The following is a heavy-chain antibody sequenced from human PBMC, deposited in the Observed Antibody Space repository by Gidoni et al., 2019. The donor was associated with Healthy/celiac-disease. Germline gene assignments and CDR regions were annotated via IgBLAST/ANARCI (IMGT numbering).Heavy chain of an antibody. Sequence: EVQLVESGGGLVQPGRSLRLSCTASGFTFGDYAMSWVRQAPGKGLEWVGFIRSKAYGGTIEYAASVKGRFTISRDDSKSIAYLQMNSLKTEDTAVYYCTRDREQQLAYYYYGMDVWGQGTTVTVSS. CDR3: TRDREQQLAYYYYGMDV. J-gene: IGHJ6*02. CDR1: GFTFGDYA. V-gene: IGHV3-49*04. D-gene: IGHD6-13*01. CDR2: IRSKAYGGTI.